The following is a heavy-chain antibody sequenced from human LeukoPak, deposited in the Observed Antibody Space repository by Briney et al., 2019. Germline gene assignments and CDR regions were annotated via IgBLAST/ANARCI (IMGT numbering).Heavy chain of an antibody. CDR2: IYSGGST. V-gene: IGHV3-66*01. CDR1: GFIVSANY. CDR3: ASGSSSRGALFDY. Sequence: TGGSLRLSCAAPGFIVSANYMTWVRQAPGKGLEWVSVIYSGGSTYYADSVRGRFTISRDDSKNTLYLQMNSLGVEDTAVYYCASGSSSRGALFDYWGQGTLVTVSS. D-gene: IGHD6-13*01. J-gene: IGHJ4*02.